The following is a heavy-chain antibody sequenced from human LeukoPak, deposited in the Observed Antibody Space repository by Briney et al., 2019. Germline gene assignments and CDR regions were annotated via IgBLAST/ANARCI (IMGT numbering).Heavy chain of an antibody. D-gene: IGHD2/OR15-2a*01. V-gene: IGHV4-59*12. J-gene: IGHJ4*02. CDR2: IYYSGST. Sequence: SETLSLTCTVSGGSISSYYWSWIRQPPGKGLGWIGYIYYSGSTNYNPSLKSRVTISVDTSKNQFSLKLTSVTAADTAVYYCAREGGPFRPLDYSGQGTLVTVSS. CDR3: AREGGPFRPLDY. CDR1: GGSISSYY.